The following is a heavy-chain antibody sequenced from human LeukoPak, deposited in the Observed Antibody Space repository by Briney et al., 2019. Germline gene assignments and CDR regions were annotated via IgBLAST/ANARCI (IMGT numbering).Heavy chain of an antibody. CDR1: GFTFSSYA. CDR2: ISGSGGST. Sequence: GGSLRLSCAASGFTFSSYAMSWVRQAPGKGLEWVSAISGSGGSTYYADSVKGRFTISRDNSKNTLHLQMNSLRAEDTAVYYCAKDYSYYYDSSGYSDYWGQGALVTVSS. CDR3: AKDYSYYYDSSGYSDY. J-gene: IGHJ4*02. D-gene: IGHD3-22*01. V-gene: IGHV3-23*01.